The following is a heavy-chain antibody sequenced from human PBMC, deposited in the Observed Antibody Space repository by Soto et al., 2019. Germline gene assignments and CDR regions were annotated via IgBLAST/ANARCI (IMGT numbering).Heavy chain of an antibody. Sequence: QVQLQQWGAGLLKPSETLSLTCAVYGGSFSGYYWSWIRQPPGKGLEWIGEINHSGSTNYNPSLKSRVTISVDTSKNQFSLKLSSVTAADTAVYYCARESYYDSSGQTDWGQGTLVTVSS. V-gene: IGHV4-34*01. D-gene: IGHD3-22*01. J-gene: IGHJ4*02. CDR1: GGSFSGYY. CDR3: ARESYYDSSGQTD. CDR2: INHSGST.